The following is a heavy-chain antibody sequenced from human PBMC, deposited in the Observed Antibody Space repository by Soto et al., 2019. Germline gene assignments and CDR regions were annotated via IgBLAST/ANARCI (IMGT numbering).Heavy chain of an antibody. D-gene: IGHD5-12*01. CDR2: ISDSGAIT. J-gene: IGHJ4*01. V-gene: IGHV3-23*01. CDR1: GFTFSSYA. Sequence: PGGSLRLSCAASGFTFSSYAMNWVRQAQGKGLEWVSGISDSGAITYYADSVKGRFTISRDNSKNTLFLHMNSLRTEDTAVYFCARPDRDGYNYDYWGQGTLVTGSS. CDR3: ARPDRDGYNYDY.